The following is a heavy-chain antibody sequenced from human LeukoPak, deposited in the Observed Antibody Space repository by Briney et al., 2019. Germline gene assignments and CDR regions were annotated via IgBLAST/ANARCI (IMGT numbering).Heavy chain of an antibody. V-gene: IGHV3-11*01. J-gene: IGHJ4*02. D-gene: IGHD2-21*02. Sequence: GGSLRLSCAASGFTFSDYYMSWIHQAPGKGLEWVSYISSSGSTIYYADSVKGRFTISRDNAKNSLYLQMNSLRAEDTAVYYYARGLAYCGGDCYSGYFDYWGQGTLVTVSS. CDR2: ISSSGSTI. CDR3: ARGLAYCGGDCYSGYFDY. CDR1: GFTFSDYY.